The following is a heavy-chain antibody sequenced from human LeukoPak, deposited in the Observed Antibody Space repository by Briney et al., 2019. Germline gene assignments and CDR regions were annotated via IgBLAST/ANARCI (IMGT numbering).Heavy chain of an antibody. J-gene: IGHJ6*02. CDR1: GGPFSGYY. CDR3: ATLVVPAATVYYGMDV. V-gene: IGHV4-34*01. Sequence: SETLSLTCAVYGGPFSGYYWRWIRQPPGKGLEWLGEINHSGSTNYNPSLKSRVTISVDTSKNQFSLKLSSVTAADTAVYYCATLVVPAATVYYGMDVWGQGTTVTVSS. D-gene: IGHD2-2*01. CDR2: INHSGST.